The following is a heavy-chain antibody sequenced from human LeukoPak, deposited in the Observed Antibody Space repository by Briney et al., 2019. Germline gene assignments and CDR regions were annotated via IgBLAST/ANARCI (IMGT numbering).Heavy chain of an antibody. Sequence: GGSLTLSCAPSGFTFSSYAMSWVRQAPGKGLEWVSAISGSAGSTYYADSVKGRFTISRDNSKNTLYLQMNSLRAEDTAVYYCSKDENNYGILTGYYNASLDYWGQGTLVTVS. J-gene: IGHJ4*02. CDR2: ISGSAGST. D-gene: IGHD3-9*01. V-gene: IGHV3-23*01. CDR1: GFTFSSYA. CDR3: SKDENNYGILTGYYNASLDY.